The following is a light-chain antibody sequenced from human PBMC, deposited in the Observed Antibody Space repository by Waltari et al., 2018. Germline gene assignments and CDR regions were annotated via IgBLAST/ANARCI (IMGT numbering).Light chain of an antibody. V-gene: IGLV2-8*01. CDR3: NSYAGSNNFPFV. J-gene: IGLJ1*01. Sequence: QSALTQPPSASGSPGQSVTISCTGTSSDVGGYNYVSWYQQHPGNAPKLVICDASKRPAGVPDRFSGSKSGNTASLTVSGLQADDEADYYCNSYAGSNNFPFVFGTGTKVTVL. CDR1: SSDVGGYNY. CDR2: DAS.